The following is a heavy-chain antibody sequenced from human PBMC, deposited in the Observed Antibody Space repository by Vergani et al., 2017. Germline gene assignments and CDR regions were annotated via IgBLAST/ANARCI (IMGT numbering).Heavy chain of an antibody. V-gene: IGHV5-51*01. J-gene: IGHJ4*02. D-gene: IGHD1-1*01. CDR2: IYPADSDT. CDR3: ARHTTYTDY. CDR1: EYSFGNYW. Sequence: EVELVQSGPEMRKPGESLKISCKGSEYSFGNYWIGWVRQMPGKGLVWMGIIYPADSDTRYSPSFQGQVTISADKSINTAFLQWDSLKASDTALCYCARHTTYTDYWGQGTLVTVSS.